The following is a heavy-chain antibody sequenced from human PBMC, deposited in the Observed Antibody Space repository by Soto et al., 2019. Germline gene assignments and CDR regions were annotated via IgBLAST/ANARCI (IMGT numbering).Heavy chain of an antibody. V-gene: IGHV4-59*01. CDR3: ARDLWGYCGTACYPLDV. J-gene: IGHJ6*02. Sequence: SETLSLTCTVSDASTSGYYWGWIRQPPGRGLEWIGYISDSGSATYNPSLESRVTIFVHSSPNDFSLELTSVSAADTAVYYCARDLWGYCGTACYPLDVWGQGTTVS. CDR1: DASTSGYY. CDR2: ISDSGSA. D-gene: IGHD2-21*02.